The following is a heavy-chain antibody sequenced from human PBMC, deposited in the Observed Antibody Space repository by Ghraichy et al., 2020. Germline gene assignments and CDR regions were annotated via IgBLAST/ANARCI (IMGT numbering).Heavy chain of an antibody. V-gene: IGHV3-23*01. Sequence: GESLNISCAASGFTFSSYAMSWVRQAPGKGLEWVSAISGSGGSTYYADSVKGRFTISRDNSKNTLYLQMNSLRAEDTAVYYCAKRGMIVVAIRRYDAFDIWGQGTMVTVSS. CDR3: AKRGMIVVAIRRYDAFDI. CDR1: GFTFSSYA. D-gene: IGHD3-22*01. J-gene: IGHJ3*02. CDR2: ISGSGGST.